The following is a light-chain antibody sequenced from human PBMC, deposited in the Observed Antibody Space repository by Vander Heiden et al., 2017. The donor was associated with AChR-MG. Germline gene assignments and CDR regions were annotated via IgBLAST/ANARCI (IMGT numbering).Light chain of an antibody. CDR1: SSDVGGYNY. CDR3: SSYTSSSTRVV. V-gene: IGLV2-14*03. CDR2: DVT. Sequence: QSALTQPASVSGSPGQSITISCTGTSSDVGGYNYVPWYQQHPGKAPKLMIYDVTNRPSGVPNRFSGSKSGNTASLTISGLQAEDEADYYCSSYTSSSTRVVFGGGTKLTVL. J-gene: IGLJ2*01.